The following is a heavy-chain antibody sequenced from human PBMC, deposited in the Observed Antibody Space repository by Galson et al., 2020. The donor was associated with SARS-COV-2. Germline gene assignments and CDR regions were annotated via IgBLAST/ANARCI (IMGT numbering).Heavy chain of an antibody. CDR1: GFTFNNYW. CDR3: ASDNIAVVVAATGYYYYYYMDV. Sequence: GGSLRLSCAASGFTFNNYWMTWVRQAPGKGLEWVANMKQDGSEKYYVDSVKGRFTISRDNAKNSLYLQMNSLRAEDTAVYYCASDNIAVVVAATGYYYYYYMDVWGKGTTVTVSS. J-gene: IGHJ6*03. CDR2: MKQDGSEK. V-gene: IGHV3-7*01. D-gene: IGHD2-15*01.